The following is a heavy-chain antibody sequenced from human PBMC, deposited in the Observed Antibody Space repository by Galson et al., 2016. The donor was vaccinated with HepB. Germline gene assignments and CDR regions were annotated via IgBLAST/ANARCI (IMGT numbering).Heavy chain of an antibody. CDR1: GGSMRGLD. J-gene: IGHJ5*02. CDR3: ARGGSIAARLNWIDP. Sequence: SETLSLTCTVSGGSMRGLDWSWIRQPPGKGLEWIGYVFSSGGANYNPSLKSRVTISIDTSTNQFSLRLSSVTTADTAFYYCARGGSIAARLNWIDPWGQGTLVTVSS. CDR2: VFSSGGA. D-gene: IGHD6-6*01. V-gene: IGHV4-59*11.